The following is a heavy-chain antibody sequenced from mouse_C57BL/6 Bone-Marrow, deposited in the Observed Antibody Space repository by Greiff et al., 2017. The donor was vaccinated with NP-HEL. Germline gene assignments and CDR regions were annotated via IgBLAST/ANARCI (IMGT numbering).Heavy chain of an antibody. Sequence: DVKLVESGGGLVQPGGSLKLSCAASGFTFSDYYMYWVRQTPEKRLEWVAYISNGGGSTYYPDTVKGRFTISRDNAKNTLYLQMSRLKSEDTAMYYCARHPYYYGAHYAMDYWGQGTSVTVSS. D-gene: IGHD1-1*01. CDR1: GFTFSDYY. CDR2: ISNGGGST. J-gene: IGHJ4*01. CDR3: ARHPYYYGAHYAMDY. V-gene: IGHV5-12*01.